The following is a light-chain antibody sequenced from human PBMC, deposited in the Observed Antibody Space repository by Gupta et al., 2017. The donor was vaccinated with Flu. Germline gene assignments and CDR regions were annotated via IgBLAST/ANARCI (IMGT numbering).Light chain of an antibody. CDR2: GDN. J-gene: IGLJ3*02. CDR3: SSRDRRGGHWV. CDR1: HLIYYF. Sequence: SSELTQDPAVSVALGQTVRITCQGDHLIYYFASWYQQRPGQAPLLVIYGDNTRPSGIPDRFSASTSEDTSSLIITAPRAEDEAVYYCSSRDRRGGHWVFGGGTKLTVL. V-gene: IGLV3-19*01.